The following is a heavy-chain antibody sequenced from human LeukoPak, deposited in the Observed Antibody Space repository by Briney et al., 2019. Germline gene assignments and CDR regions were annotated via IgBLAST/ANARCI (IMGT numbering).Heavy chain of an antibody. CDR2: ISDSGGSA. CDR3: APSAFDY. Sequence: GGSLRLSCTASGFTFSSYAMSWVRQAPGKGLEWVSTISDSGGSAYYADSVKGRFTISRDNSKNTLFLQMNSLRAEDTAVYYCAPSAFDYWGQGTLVTVSS. CDR1: GFTFSSYA. V-gene: IGHV3-23*01. J-gene: IGHJ4*02.